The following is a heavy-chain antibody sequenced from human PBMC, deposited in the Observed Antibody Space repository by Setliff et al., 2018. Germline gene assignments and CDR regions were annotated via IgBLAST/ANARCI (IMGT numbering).Heavy chain of an antibody. CDR2: INTNTGNP. D-gene: IGHD3-10*01. CDR3: ARATRFGTIKYRGDYYMDV. Sequence: ASVKVSCKASGYTFTTYAISWMRQAPGQGLEYRGWINTNTGNPSYAQGFTGRSVFSLDTSVSTAYLQISSLKAEDTAIYYCARATRFGTIKYRGDYYMDVWGKGTTVTVSS. V-gene: IGHV7-4-1*02. CDR1: GYTFTTYA. J-gene: IGHJ6*03.